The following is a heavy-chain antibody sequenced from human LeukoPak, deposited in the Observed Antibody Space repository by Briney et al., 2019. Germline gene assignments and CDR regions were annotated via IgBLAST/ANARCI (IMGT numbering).Heavy chain of an antibody. CDR3: ARDKSTSTTNLERFDV. J-gene: IGHJ3*01. D-gene: IGHD2-2*01. Sequence: SETLSLTCTVSGVSMSTYCWSWIRQSAGKGLEWIGRIYTSGSSDYNPSLQSRLTMSADTSKSQLSLRLSSVTAADTAVYYCARDKSTSTTNLERFDVWGQGAMVTVSS. CDR2: IYTSGSS. V-gene: IGHV4-4*07. CDR1: GVSMSTYC.